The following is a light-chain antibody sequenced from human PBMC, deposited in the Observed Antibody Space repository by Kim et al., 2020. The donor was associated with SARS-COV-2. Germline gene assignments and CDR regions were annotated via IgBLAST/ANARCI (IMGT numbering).Light chain of an antibody. V-gene: IGLV2-8*01. CDR1: SSDVGGYNY. J-gene: IGLJ3*02. CDR2: DVS. CDR3: SSYAGSSNWV. Sequence: GQSVTISCTGTSSDVGGYNYVSWYQQHPGKAPKLMIYDVSKRPSGVPNRFSGSKSGNTASLTISGLQAEDEADYYCSSYAGSSNWVFGGGTQLTVL.